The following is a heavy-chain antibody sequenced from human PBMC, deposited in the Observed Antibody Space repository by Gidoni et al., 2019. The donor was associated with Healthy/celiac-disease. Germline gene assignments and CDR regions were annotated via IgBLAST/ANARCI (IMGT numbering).Heavy chain of an antibody. Sequence: EVQLVESGGGLVQPGRSLRRACAASGITFEHYAMHWVRQAPGKGLEWVSGISWKSGNIGYADSVKGRFTISRDNVKNSLYLQMNSLRAEDTALYSCAKAMWGSSHTFDYWGQGTLVTVSS. D-gene: IGHD6-6*01. V-gene: IGHV3-9*01. CDR3: AKAMWGSSHTFDY. J-gene: IGHJ4*02. CDR2: ISWKSGNI. CDR1: GITFEHYA.